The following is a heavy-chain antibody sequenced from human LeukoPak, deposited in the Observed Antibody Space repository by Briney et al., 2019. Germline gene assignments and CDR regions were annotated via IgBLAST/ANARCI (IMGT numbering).Heavy chain of an antibody. D-gene: IGHD6-19*01. Sequence: GGSLRLSCAASGFTFSNSAMSWVRQAPGKGLEWVSTLSGSGITTYYADSVKGRFTISRDNSKNTLYLQMNSLRAEDTAVYYCAKGIYSSGWSYFDYWATEPWSPSPQ. CDR2: LSGSGITT. V-gene: IGHV3-23*01. J-gene: IGHJ4*01. CDR1: GFTFSNSA. CDR3: AKGIYSSGWSYFDY.